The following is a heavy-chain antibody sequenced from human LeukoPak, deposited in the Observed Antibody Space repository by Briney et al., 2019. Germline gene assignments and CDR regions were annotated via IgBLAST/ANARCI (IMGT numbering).Heavy chain of an antibody. V-gene: IGHV4-59*01. CDR3: ARSSPLRTIFYYGMDV. J-gene: IGHJ6*02. Sequence: SETLSPTCTVSGGSISGYYWSWIRQPPGKGLEWIGYIYYSGNSNYNPSLKSRVTISADTSKNQFSLNLSSVTAADTAVYYCARSSPLRTIFYYGMDVWGQGTTVTVSS. D-gene: IGHD4-17*01. CDR1: GGSISGYY. CDR2: IYYSGNS.